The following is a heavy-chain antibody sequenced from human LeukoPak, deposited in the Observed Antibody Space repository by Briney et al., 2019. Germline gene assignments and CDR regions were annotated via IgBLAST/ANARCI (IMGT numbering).Heavy chain of an antibody. V-gene: IGHV4-59*01. CDR2: IYYSGST. CDR3: ARVDPDSSSTPEVFDY. CDR1: GGSISSYY. J-gene: IGHJ4*02. D-gene: IGHD6-6*01. Sequence: SETLSLTCTVSGGSISSYYWSWIGQPPGKGLEWIGYIYYSGSTNYNPSLKSRVTISVDTSKNQFSLKLSSVTAADTAVYYCARVDPDSSSTPEVFDYWGQGTLVTVSS.